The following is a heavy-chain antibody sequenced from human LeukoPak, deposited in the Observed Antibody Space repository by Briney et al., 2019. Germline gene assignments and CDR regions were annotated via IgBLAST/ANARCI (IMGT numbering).Heavy chain of an antibody. Sequence: SETLSLTCTVSGGSISSGGYYWSWIRQHPGKGLEWIGYIYYSGSTYYNPSLKSRVTISVDTSKNLFSLKLSSVTAADTAVYYCATFNGSYCSSTSCYVFDPWGQGTLVTVSS. D-gene: IGHD2-2*01. V-gene: IGHV4-31*03. J-gene: IGHJ5*02. CDR2: IYYSGST. CDR1: GGSISSGGYY. CDR3: ATFNGSYCSSTSCYVFDP.